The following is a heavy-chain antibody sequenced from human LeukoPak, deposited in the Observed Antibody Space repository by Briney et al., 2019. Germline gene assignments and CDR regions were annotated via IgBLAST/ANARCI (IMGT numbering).Heavy chain of an antibody. CDR3: ARYGGYDPYSSSWYSYDY. J-gene: IGHJ4*02. D-gene: IGHD6-13*01. CDR1: GGTFSSYA. CDR2: IIPIFGTA. V-gene: IGHV1-69*13. Sequence: GASVKVSFKASGGTFSSYAISWVRQAPGQGLEWMGGIIPIFGTANYAQKFQGRVTITADESTSTAYMELSSLRSEDTAVYYCARYGGYDPYSSSWYSYDYWGQGTLVTVSS.